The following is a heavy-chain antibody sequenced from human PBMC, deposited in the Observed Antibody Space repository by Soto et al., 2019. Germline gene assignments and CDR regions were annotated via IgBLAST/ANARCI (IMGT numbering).Heavy chain of an antibody. D-gene: IGHD3-22*01. V-gene: IGHV3-30*18. CDR3: AKGQGPGDYDSSGYYYGY. CDR1: GFTFSSYG. J-gene: IGHJ4*02. CDR2: ISYDGSNK. Sequence: QVQLVESGGGVVQPGRSLRLSCAASGFTFSSYGMHWVRQAPGKGLEWVAVISYDGSNKYYADSVKGRFTISRDNSKNPLYLQMNSLRAEDTAVYYCAKGQGPGDYDSSGYYYGYWGQGTLVTVSS.